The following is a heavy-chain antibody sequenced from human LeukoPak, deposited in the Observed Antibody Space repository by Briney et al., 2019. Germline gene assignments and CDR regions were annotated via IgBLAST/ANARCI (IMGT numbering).Heavy chain of an antibody. Sequence: GGSLRLSCAASGFTVSSYEMNWVRQAPGKGLQWVSYISSSGTTIYYADSVKGRFTISRDNAKHSLYLQMTSLRAEDTAVYYCARRFDSWGQGTLVTVSS. CDR3: ARRFDS. CDR2: ISSSGTTI. J-gene: IGHJ4*02. CDR1: GFTVSSYE. V-gene: IGHV3-48*03.